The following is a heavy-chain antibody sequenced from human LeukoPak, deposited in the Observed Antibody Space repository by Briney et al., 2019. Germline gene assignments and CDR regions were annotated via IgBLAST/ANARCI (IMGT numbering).Heavy chain of an antibody. CDR1: GYTFTSYY. Sequence: ASVKVSCKASGYTFTSYYMHWVRQAPGQGLEWMGLMNPTGGSTGYAQKFQGRVTMTRDMSTSTDYMELSSLRSEDTAIYYCARDNSVGDNAWWFDPWGQGTLVTVSS. V-gene: IGHV1-46*01. J-gene: IGHJ5*02. CDR3: ARDNSVGDNAWWFDP. CDR2: MNPTGGST. D-gene: IGHD1-26*01.